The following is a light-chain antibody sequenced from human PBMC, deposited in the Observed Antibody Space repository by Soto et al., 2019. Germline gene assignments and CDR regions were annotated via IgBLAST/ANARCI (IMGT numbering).Light chain of an antibody. CDR1: QTVSSN. CDR2: GAS. J-gene: IGKJ2*01. CDR3: QEYHNLPPQYT. V-gene: IGKV3-15*01. Sequence: EIVMTQSPATLSVSPGERATLSCRASQTVSSNLAWYRQKPGQAPRLIIHGASTRATGVPARFSGSGSGTEFTLTITSLQSEDFAVYYCQEYHNLPPQYTFGQGTKLQIK.